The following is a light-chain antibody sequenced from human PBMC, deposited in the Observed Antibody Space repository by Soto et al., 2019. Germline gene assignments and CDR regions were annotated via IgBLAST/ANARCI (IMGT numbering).Light chain of an antibody. Sequence: QSVLTQPPSASGTPGQRVTISCSGSSSNIGSNTVNWYQQLPGTAPKLLIYSNNQRPSGVPDRFSGSKSGTSASLAISGLQSEDEADDYCAAWDDSLNAPHVVFGGGTKVTVL. CDR2: SNN. CDR3: AAWDDSLNAPHVV. V-gene: IGLV1-44*01. J-gene: IGLJ2*01. CDR1: SSNIGSNT.